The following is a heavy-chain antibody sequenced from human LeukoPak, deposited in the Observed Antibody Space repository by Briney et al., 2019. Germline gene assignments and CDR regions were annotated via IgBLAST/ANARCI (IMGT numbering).Heavy chain of an antibody. D-gene: IGHD3-22*01. J-gene: IGHJ4*02. CDR2: INHSGST. V-gene: IGHV4-34*01. CDR3: ARASGRYYDSSGYFKV. CDR1: GGSFSGYY. Sequence: SEILSLTCAVYGGSFSGYYWSWIRQPPGKGLEWIGEINHSGSTNYNPSLKSRVTISVDTSKNQFSLKLSSVTAADTAVYYCARASGRYYDSSGYFKVWGQGTLVTVSS.